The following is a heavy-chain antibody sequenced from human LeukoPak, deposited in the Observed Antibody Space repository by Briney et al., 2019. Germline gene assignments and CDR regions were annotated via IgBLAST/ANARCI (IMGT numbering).Heavy chain of an antibody. CDR3: AKTTVNTGGFDY. CDR2: ISGSGGST. J-gene: IGHJ4*02. Sequence: GGSLRLSCAASGFTFSSYAMSWVRQAPGKGPEWVSAISGSGGSTYYADSVKGRFTISRDNSKNTLYLQMNSLRAEDTAVYYCAKTTVNTGGFDYWGQGTLVTVSS. D-gene: IGHD4-17*01. V-gene: IGHV3-23*01. CDR1: GFTFSSYA.